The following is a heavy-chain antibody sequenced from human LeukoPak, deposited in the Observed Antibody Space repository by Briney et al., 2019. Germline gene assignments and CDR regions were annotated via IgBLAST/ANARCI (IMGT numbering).Heavy chain of an antibody. V-gene: IGHV3-66*01. CDR1: GFIFSSYA. D-gene: IGHD6-19*01. J-gene: IGHJ4*02. Sequence: GGSLRLSCAVSGFIFSSYAMSWVRQAPGKGLEWVSVIYSGGSTYYADSVKGRFTLSRDSSKNTLYLQMNSLRAEDTAVYYCASRGSSGWYQGGFDYWGQGALVTVSS. CDR3: ASRGSSGWYQGGFDY. CDR2: IYSGGST.